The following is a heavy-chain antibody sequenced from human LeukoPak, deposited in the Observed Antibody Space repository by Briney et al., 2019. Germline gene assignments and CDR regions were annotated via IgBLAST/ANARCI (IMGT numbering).Heavy chain of an antibody. CDR3: ARGRSGYDILTGYYNP. CDR1: GFTFSNYE. Sequence: GGSQRLSCAASGFTFSNYEMNWVRQAPGKGPEWVSYIGSSDSSIYYVDSVKGRFTISRDNAKNSLYLQMNSLRAEDTAIYYFARGRSGYDILTGYYNPWGQGALVTVSS. D-gene: IGHD3-9*01. V-gene: IGHV3-48*03. CDR2: IGSSDSSI. J-gene: IGHJ4*02.